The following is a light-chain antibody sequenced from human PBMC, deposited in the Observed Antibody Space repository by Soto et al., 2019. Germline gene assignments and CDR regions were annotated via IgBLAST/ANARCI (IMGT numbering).Light chain of an antibody. CDR2: AAS. CDR3: QQYNSYPIT. V-gene: IGKV1D-16*01. J-gene: IGKJ5*01. CDR1: QGISSW. Sequence: DLQMTQSPSSLSASVGDRVTITCRASQGISSWLAWYQKKPEKAPKSLIYAASRLQSGVPSRFSGSGSATDFTLTISSLQPEDFATYYCQQYNSYPITFGQGTRLEIK.